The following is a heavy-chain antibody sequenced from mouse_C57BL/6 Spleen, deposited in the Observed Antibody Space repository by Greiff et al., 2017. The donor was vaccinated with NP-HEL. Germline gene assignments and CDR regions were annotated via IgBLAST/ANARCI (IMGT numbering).Heavy chain of an antibody. J-gene: IGHJ2*01. V-gene: IGHV1-15*01. CDR1: GYTFTDYE. CDR2: IDPETGGT. Sequence: QVQLQQSGAELVRPGASVALSCKASGYTFTDYEMHWVKQTPVHGLEWIGAIDPETGGTAYNQKFKGKAILTADKSSSTAYMELRSLTSEDSAVYYCTRCPLYYYGSRKYFDYWGQGTTLTVSS. CDR3: TRCPLYYYGSRKYFDY. D-gene: IGHD1-1*01.